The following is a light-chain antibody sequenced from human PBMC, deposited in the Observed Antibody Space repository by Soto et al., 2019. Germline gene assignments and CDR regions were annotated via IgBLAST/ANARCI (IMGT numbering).Light chain of an antibody. CDR2: GVS. CDR1: QSVSSNY. V-gene: IGKV3-20*01. J-gene: IGKJ5*01. CDR3: QQYHNTPIT. Sequence: EIVLTQSPGTLSLSPGESATLSCRASQSVSSNYLAWYQQIPGQAPMLLIYGVSSRAAGIPDRFSGSGSGTDFTLTINRLEPEDFAVYYCQQYHNTPITFGQGTRLEI.